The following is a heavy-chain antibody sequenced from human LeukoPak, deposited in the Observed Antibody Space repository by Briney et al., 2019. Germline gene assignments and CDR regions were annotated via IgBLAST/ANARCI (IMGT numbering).Heavy chain of an antibody. CDR3: ARGSGSSFDY. CDR1: GFTFSSYG. CDR2: IRYEANDK. D-gene: IGHD1-26*01. V-gene: IGHV3-30*02. Sequence: GGSLRLSCAASGFTFSSYGMHWVRQAPGKGLEWVAFIRYEANDKYYADSVKGRFTISRDNSMNTLYLHMNSLRPEDTAVYYCARGSGSSFDYWGQGTLVTVSS. J-gene: IGHJ4*02.